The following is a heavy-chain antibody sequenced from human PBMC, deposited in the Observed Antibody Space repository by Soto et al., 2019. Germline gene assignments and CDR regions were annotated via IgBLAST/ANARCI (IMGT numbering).Heavy chain of an antibody. D-gene: IGHD4-17*01. CDR2: IYYSGST. V-gene: IGHV4-59*01. J-gene: IGHJ4*02. CDR1: GGSISGYY. Sequence: QLQLQESGPGLVKPSETLSLTCTVSGGSISGYYWSWIRQPPGKGLEWIGYIYYSGSTNYNPSLKSRVTISVDTSKIHFSLKLSSVTAADTAVYYCARDYGGPFDYWGQGTLVTVSP. CDR3: ARDYGGPFDY.